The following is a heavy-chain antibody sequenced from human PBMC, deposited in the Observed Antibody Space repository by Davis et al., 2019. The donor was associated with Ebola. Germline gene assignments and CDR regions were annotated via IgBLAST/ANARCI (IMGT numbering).Heavy chain of an antibody. CDR1: GGSISSSSYY. CDR2: IYYSGST. J-gene: IGHJ5*02. CDR3: ARGPAGRITIFGVEFDP. Sequence: MPSETLSLTCTVSGGSISSSSYYWGWIRQPPGKGLEWIGSIYYSGSTYYNPSLKSRVTISVDTSKNQFSLKLSSVTAADTAVYYCARGPAGRITIFGVEFDPWGQGTLVTVSS. D-gene: IGHD3-3*01. V-gene: IGHV4-39*07.